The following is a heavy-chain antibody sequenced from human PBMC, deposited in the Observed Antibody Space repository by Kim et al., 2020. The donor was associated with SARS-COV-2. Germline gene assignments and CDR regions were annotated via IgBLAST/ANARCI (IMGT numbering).Heavy chain of an antibody. CDR3: VRCHSSNFAMDV. D-gene: IGHD2-2*01. V-gene: IGHV4-34*01. J-gene: IGHJ6*02. CDR2: INHSGST. CDR1: GGSFSGAY. Sequence: SETLSLNCAVYGGSFSGAYWSWIRQPPGKGLEWIGEINHSGSTNFNPSLKSRVTISVDTSKNQISLKLNSVTAADTAVYFCVRCHSSNFAMDVWGQGTTVTVSS.